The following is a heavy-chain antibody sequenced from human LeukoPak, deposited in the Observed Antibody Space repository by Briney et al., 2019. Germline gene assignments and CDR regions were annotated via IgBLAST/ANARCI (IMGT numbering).Heavy chain of an antibody. CDR1: GFTFSSYA. CDR3: ARSRVLGGGNFDY. Sequence: PGRSLRLSCAASGFTFSSYAMHWVRQAPGKGLEWVAVISYDGSNKYYADSVKGRFTISRDNSKNTLYLQMKSLRAEDTAVYYCARSRVLGGGNFDYWCQGPLVTVSA. V-gene: IGHV3-30-3*01. D-gene: IGHD2-8*02. CDR2: ISYDGSNK. J-gene: IGHJ4*02.